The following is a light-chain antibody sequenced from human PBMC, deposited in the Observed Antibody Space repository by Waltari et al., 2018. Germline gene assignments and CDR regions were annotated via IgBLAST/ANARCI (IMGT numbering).Light chain of an antibody. Sequence: QSVLTQPPSVSAAPGQKVTISCSGSDSNVGNDYVSWYQQLPGRAPKLLIYDEYNRPSGIPDRFSGSKSGTSATLAITGLQTGDEADYFCGTWDSSLSAGVFGTGTKVTV. CDR2: DEY. J-gene: IGLJ1*01. CDR1: DSNVGNDY. V-gene: IGLV1-51*01. CDR3: GTWDSSLSAGV.